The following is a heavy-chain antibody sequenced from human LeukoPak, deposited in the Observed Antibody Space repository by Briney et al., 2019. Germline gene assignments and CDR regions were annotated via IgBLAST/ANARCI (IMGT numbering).Heavy chain of an antibody. V-gene: IGHV3-23*01. D-gene: IGHD3-10*01. J-gene: IGHJ4*02. CDR3: ASMRGIISKDY. Sequence: GGSLRLSCAASGFTFSSYGMSWVRQAPGKGLEWVSAISGSGGSTYYADSVKGRFTISRDNSKNTLYLQMNSLRAEDTAVYYCASMRGIISKDYWGQGTLVTVSS. CDR2: ISGSGGST. CDR1: GFTFSSYG.